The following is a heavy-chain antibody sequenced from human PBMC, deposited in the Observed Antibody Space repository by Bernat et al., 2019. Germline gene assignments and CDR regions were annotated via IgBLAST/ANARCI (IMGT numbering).Heavy chain of an antibody. J-gene: IGHJ6*03. D-gene: IGHD3-3*01. Sequence: QLQLQESGPGLVKPSETLSLTCTVSGGSISSSSYYWGWIRQPPGKGLEWIGSIYYSGSTYYNPSLKSRVTISVDTSKNQFSLKLSSVTAADTAVYYCARAFEPRYYDFWSGSGGYYYMDVWGKGTTVTVSS. CDR1: GGSISSSSYY. CDR2: IYYSGST. V-gene: IGHV4-39*01. CDR3: ARAFEPRYYDFWSGSGGYYYMDV.